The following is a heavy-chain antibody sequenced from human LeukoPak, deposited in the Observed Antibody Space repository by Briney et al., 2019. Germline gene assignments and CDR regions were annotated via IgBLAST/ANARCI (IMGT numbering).Heavy chain of an antibody. V-gene: IGHV4-59*01. J-gene: IGHJ2*01. CDR1: GGSITSYF. CDR2: IYSSGNT. CDR3: ARSVVTLYWYFDL. Sequence: PSETLSLTCTVSGGSITSYFWSWVRQPPGMGLEWIAYIYSSGNTRYNPSLKSRVTISVDTSKNQFSLKLSSVTTADTAVYYCARSVVTLYWYFDLWGRGTLVTVSS. D-gene: IGHD4-23*01.